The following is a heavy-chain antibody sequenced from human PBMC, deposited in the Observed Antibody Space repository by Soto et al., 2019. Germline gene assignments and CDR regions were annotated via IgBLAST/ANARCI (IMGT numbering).Heavy chain of an antibody. D-gene: IGHD2-15*01. J-gene: IGHJ6*02. CDR1: GFTFSSYS. V-gene: IGHV3-21*01. Sequence: GGSLRLSCAASGFTFSSYSMIWVRQAPGKGLEWVSSISSSSSYIYYADSVKGRFTISRDKAKNSLYLQMNSLRAEDTAVYYCARVDCSGGSCYYYYYGMDVWGQGTTVTVSS. CDR3: ARVDCSGGSCYYYYYGMDV. CDR2: ISSSSSYI.